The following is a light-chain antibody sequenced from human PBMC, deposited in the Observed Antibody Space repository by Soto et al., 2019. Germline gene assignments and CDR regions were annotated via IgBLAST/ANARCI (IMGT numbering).Light chain of an antibody. Sequence: QSALTQPRSVSGSPGQSVTISCTGTSGDVGGYNFVSWYQQHPGKAPTLMIFDVSQRPSGVPDRLSGSKSGNTASLTISGLQADDEADYYCCSYGGSYTWVFGGGTQLTVL. CDR2: DVS. V-gene: IGLV2-11*01. CDR3: CSYGGSYTWV. CDR1: SGDVGGYNF. J-gene: IGLJ3*02.